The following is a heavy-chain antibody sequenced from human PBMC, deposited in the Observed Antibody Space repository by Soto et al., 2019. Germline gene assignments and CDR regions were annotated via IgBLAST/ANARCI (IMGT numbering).Heavy chain of an antibody. CDR3: AKDMAAAGKPYYYYYGMDV. J-gene: IGHJ6*02. CDR1: GFTFDDYA. D-gene: IGHD6-13*01. Sequence: GGSLRLSCAASGFTFDDYAMHWVRQAPGKGLEWVSLISWDGGSTYYADSVKGRFTISRDNNKNSLYLQMNSLRAEDTALYYCAKDMAAAGKPYYYYYGMDVWGQGTTVTVSS. V-gene: IGHV3-43D*03. CDR2: ISWDGGST.